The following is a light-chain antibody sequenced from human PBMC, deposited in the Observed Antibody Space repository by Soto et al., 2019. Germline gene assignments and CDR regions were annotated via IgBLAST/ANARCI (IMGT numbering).Light chain of an antibody. CDR3: QQRTNWL. Sequence: EIVLTQSPATLSLSPGERATLSCRASRTVNSDLAWYQQRPGQAPRLLIYDTSSRATGIPARFSGGGSGTDFTLTISSLEPEDFAVYYCQQRTNWLFGQGTKLEIK. CDR2: DTS. J-gene: IGKJ2*01. CDR1: RTVNSD. V-gene: IGKV3-11*01.